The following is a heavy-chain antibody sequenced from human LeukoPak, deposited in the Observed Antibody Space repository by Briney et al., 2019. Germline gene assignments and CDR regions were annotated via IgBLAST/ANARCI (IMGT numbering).Heavy chain of an antibody. D-gene: IGHD3-10*01. J-gene: IGHJ4*02. CDR1: GFFFTSSG. Sequence: PGGSLRLSCAASGFFFTSSGMNWVRQAPGKGLEWVTFIGSDGSKQHYADCVKDRYSISRDNSRNTVSLQMNSLRLEDTAVYYCATDGSGTSSPDYFESWGQGTLVTVSS. CDR2: IGSDGSKQ. V-gene: IGHV3-30*02. CDR3: ATDGSGTSSPDYFES.